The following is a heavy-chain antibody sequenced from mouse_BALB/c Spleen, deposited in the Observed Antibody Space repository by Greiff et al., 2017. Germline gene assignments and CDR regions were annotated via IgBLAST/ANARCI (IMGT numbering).Heavy chain of an antibody. CDR1: GFSLSTSGMG. Sequence: QVTLKVCGPGILQPSQTLSLTCSFSGFSLSTSGMGVSWIRQPSGKGLEWLAHIYWDDDKRYNPSLKSRLTISKDTSRNQVFLKITSVDTADTATYYCARRGGYGNYAMDYWGQGTSVTVSS. D-gene: IGHD2-1*01. CDR2: IYWDDDK. V-gene: IGHV8-12*01. CDR3: ARRGGYGNYAMDY. J-gene: IGHJ4*01.